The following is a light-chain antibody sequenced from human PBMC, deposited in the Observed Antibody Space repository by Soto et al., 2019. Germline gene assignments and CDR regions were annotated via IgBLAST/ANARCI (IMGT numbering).Light chain of an antibody. Sequence: QSAVTQPASVSGSPGQSITICCTGTSSDVGRYNYVSWYQQHPGKAPKLMIYDVNNRPSGVSNRFSGSKSGNTASLTISGLQAEDEADYYCSSYTSSSTRVVFGGGTKLTVL. CDR2: DVN. CDR1: SSDVGRYNY. V-gene: IGLV2-14*01. J-gene: IGLJ2*01. CDR3: SSYTSSSTRVV.